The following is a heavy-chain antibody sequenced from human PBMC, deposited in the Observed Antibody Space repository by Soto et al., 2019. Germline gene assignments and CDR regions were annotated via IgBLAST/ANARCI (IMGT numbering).Heavy chain of an antibody. CDR2: ISGSGGST. D-gene: IGHD6-6*01. CDR3: AKATYGSSYVLIFDY. CDR1: GFTFSNYA. V-gene: IGHV3-23*01. Sequence: EVQLLESGGGLVQPGGSLRLSCAASGFTFSNYAMRWVRQAPGKGLEWVSVISGSGGSTYYADSVKGRFTISRDHSKNTPYLQMNSLRAEDTAVYYCAKATYGSSYVLIFDYWGQGTLVTVSS. J-gene: IGHJ4*02.